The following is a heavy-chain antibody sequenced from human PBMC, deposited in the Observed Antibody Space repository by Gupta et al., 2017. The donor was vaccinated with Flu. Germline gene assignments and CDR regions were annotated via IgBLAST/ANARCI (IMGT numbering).Heavy chain of an antibody. J-gene: IGHJ5*02. CDR2: SRTKPNNYMT. D-gene: IGHD3-16*01. CDR3: AREGLAMNAYPFDL. Sequence: HYMNWVRQAPGKGLEWVGRSRTKPNNYMTEYAASVEGRFTVSRDDSKMSLYLQMNSLKAEDTAVYYCAREGLAMNAYPFDLWVQGTLVTVSS. CDR1: HY. V-gene: IGHV3-72*01.